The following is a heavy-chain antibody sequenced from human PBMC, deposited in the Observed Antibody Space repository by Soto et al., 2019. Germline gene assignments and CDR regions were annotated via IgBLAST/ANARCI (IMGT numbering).Heavy chain of an antibody. CDR1: VFSVDTTYC. V-gene: IGHV1-2*02. Sequence: QVQLVQSGAEVKKPGASVKVSCKASVFSVDTTYCIHWVRRAPGQGLEWMGSINPNSGDTNYAQNLQGRVTTPRDTSISTAYMEVSSLTSDDTAVYYCGSPRSGPSPDVGHWGHGTVVTVSS. CDR2: INPNSGDT. D-gene: IGHD2-15*01. J-gene: IGHJ4*01. CDR3: GSPRSGPSPDVGH.